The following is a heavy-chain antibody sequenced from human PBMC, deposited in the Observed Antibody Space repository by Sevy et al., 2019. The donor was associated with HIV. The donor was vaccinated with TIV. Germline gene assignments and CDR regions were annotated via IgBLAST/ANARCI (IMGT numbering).Heavy chain of an antibody. CDR3: ARDLGDILATMGMGYYYGMDV. CDR2: ISAYNGNT. Sequence: GTVKVSCKASGYTFTSYGISWVRQAPRQGLERRGWISAYNGNTNYPQKLQGRVTMTTDRSTSTAYMELRSLRSDDTAVYYCARDLGDILATMGMGYYYGMDVWGQGTTVTVSS. D-gene: IGHD5-12*01. V-gene: IGHV1-18*01. CDR1: GYTFTSYG. J-gene: IGHJ6*02.